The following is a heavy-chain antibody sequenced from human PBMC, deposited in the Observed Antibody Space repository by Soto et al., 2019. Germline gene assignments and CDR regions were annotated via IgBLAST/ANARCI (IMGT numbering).Heavy chain of an antibody. D-gene: IGHD2-8*01. J-gene: IGHJ6*03. CDR1: GFTFSTYA. CDR3: AGIYCTNGVCYTNYYYYIDV. CDR2: ITTSGGNT. V-gene: IGHV3-23*01. Sequence: GGSLSLSCAASGFTFSTYAMSWVRQAPGKGLEWVSTITTSGGNTYYADSVQGRFTISRDNSKNTLYLQMNSLRAEDTAVYYCAGIYCTNGVCYTNYYYYIDVWGKGTTVTVSS.